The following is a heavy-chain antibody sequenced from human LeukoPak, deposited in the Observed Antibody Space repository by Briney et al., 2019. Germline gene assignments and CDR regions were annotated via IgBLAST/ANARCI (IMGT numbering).Heavy chain of an antibody. D-gene: IGHD1-26*01. V-gene: IGHV4-39*01. CDR2: IYYSGST. Sequence: PSETLSLTCTVSGGSISSSSYYWGWIRQPPGKGLEWIGSIYYSGSTYYNPSLKSRVTISVDTSKNQFSLKLSSVTAADTAVYYCARQGSGSYYWFDPWGQGTLVTVSS. CDR1: GGSISSSSYY. J-gene: IGHJ5*02. CDR3: ARQGSGSYYWFDP.